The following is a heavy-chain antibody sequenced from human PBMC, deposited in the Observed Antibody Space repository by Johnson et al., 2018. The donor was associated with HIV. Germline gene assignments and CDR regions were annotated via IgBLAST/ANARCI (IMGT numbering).Heavy chain of an antibody. Sequence: QVQPVAWAGDMIQPGRSLILSCPASGPNFNIYRVHSVRQPPGTGLEWVALLWYHGTTAFYADSVKGRCTISRDTSKKMLYLQMNSLRVDDTAVYYCAKTGGGAALDSWGQGTMVTVSS. CDR1: GPNFNIYR. CDR2: LWYHGTTA. CDR3: AKTGGGAALDS. J-gene: IGHJ3*02. V-gene: IGHV3-33*03. D-gene: IGHD3-16*01.